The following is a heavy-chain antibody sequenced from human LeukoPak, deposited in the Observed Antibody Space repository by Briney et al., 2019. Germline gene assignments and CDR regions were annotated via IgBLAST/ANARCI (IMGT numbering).Heavy chain of an antibody. Sequence: GASVKVSCKASGYTFTSYYMHWVRQAPGQGLEWMGIINPRGGSTSYAQKFQGRVTMSRDTSTSTVYMELSSLRSEDTAVYYCAREGEMATQDFDIWGQGTMVTVSS. CDR2: INPRGGST. CDR1: GYTFTSYY. V-gene: IGHV1-46*01. CDR3: AREGEMATQDFDI. J-gene: IGHJ3*02. D-gene: IGHD5-24*01.